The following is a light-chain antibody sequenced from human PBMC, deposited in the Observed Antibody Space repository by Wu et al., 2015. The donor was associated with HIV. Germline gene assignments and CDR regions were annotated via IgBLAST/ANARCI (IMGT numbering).Light chain of an antibody. CDR2: DAS. CDR1: QSVSSY. CDR3: QQYDNWPPTT. Sequence: EVVMTQSPATLSVSPGERATLSCRASQSVSSYLAWYQQKPGQAPRLLIYDASNRATGIPARFSGSGSGTDFTLTISSLEPEDFAVYYCQQYDNWPPTTFGQGTKVDIK. J-gene: IGKJ1*01. V-gene: IGKV3-11*01.